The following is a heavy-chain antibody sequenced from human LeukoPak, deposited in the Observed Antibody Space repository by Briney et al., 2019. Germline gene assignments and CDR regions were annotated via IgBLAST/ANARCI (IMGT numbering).Heavy chain of an antibody. CDR3: ASGTDAFDI. Sequence: GXXRLXXXXSGFTXSDYXXSWIRXAPGXXLEWVSYISSSGSTIYYADSVKGRFTISRDNAKNSLYLQMNSLRAEDTAVYYCASGTDAFDIWGQGTMVTVSS. CDR2: ISSSGSTI. CDR1: GFTXSDYX. V-gene: IGHV3-11*01. D-gene: IGHD1-26*01. J-gene: IGHJ3*02.